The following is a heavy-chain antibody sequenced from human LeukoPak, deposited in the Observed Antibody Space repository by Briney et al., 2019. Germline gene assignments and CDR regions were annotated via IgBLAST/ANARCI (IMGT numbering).Heavy chain of an antibody. CDR2: ISSSGSTM. J-gene: IGHJ4*02. CDR3: ASEWFGEFLDS. D-gene: IGHD3-10*01. Sequence: GGSLRLSCAASGFTFSDYYMNWIRQAPGKRLEWVSYISSSGSTMFYADSVKGRFTISRDNAKNSLYLQMNSLRAEDTAVYYCASEWFGEFLDSWGQGTLVTVSS. CDR1: GFTFSDYY. V-gene: IGHV3-11*01.